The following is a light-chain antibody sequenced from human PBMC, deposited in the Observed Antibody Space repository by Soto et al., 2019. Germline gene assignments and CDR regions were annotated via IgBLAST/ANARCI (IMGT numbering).Light chain of an antibody. CDR1: SSNIGSNP. CDR2: GHN. J-gene: IGLJ2*01. CDR3: AAWDDNLNGRVV. Sequence: QSVLTQPPSASGTPGQRVTISCSGSSSNIGSNPVNWYQQLPGTAPKLLIYGHNQRPSGVPERFSGSKSGTSASLAIDGLQSEDEGDYFCAAWDDNLNGRVVFGGGTKLTVL. V-gene: IGLV1-44*01.